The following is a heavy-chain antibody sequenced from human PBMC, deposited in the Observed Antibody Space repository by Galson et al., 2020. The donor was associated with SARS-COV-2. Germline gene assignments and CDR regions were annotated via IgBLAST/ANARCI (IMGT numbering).Heavy chain of an antibody. Sequence: GGSLRLSCAAPGFTFSSYGMHWVRQAPGKGLEWVAVIWYDGSNKYYADSVKGRFTISRDNSKNTLYLQMNSLRAEDTAVYYCAKGGWFGEKRDYFDYWGQGTLVTVSS. CDR2: IWYDGSNK. D-gene: IGHD3-10*01. J-gene: IGHJ4*02. CDR3: AKGGWFGEKRDYFDY. V-gene: IGHV3-33*06. CDR1: GFTFSSYG.